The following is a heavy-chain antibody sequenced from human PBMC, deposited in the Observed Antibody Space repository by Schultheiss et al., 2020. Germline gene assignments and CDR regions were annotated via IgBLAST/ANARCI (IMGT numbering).Heavy chain of an antibody. V-gene: IGHV3-33*01. CDR1: GFTFSSYG. D-gene: IGHD1-1*01. CDR3: ARDGERRDQTPADGYFDY. CDR2: IWYDGSNK. J-gene: IGHJ4*02. Sequence: GGSLRLSCAASGFTFSSYGMHWVRQAPGKGLEWVAVIWYDGSNKYYADSVKGRFTISRDNSKNTLYLQMNSLRAEDTAVYYCARDGERRDQTPADGYFDYWGQGTLVTVSS.